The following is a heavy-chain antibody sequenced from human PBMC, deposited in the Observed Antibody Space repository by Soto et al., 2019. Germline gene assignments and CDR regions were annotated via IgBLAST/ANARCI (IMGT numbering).Heavy chain of an antibody. CDR3: ATDADCSGGSCYEY. Sequence: GASVKVSCKVSGYTLTELSMHWVRQAPGKGLEWMGGFDPEDGETIYAQKFQGRVTMTEDTSTDTAYMELSSLRSEDTAVYYCATDADCSGGSCYEYWGQGTLVTVSS. CDR1: GYTLTELS. CDR2: FDPEDGET. J-gene: IGHJ4*02. D-gene: IGHD2-15*01. V-gene: IGHV1-24*01.